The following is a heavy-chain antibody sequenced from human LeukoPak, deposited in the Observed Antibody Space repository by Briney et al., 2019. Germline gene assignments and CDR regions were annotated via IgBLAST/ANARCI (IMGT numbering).Heavy chain of an antibody. Sequence: GGSLRLSCAASGFTFNSYDMSWVRQAPGKGLESVSAISGSGDSTYYADSVKGRFTISRDNSKNTLYLQMNSLRAEDTAVYYCAKDKWWFGEYDAFDIWGQGTMVTVSS. J-gene: IGHJ3*02. D-gene: IGHD3-10*01. CDR1: GFTFNSYD. CDR3: AKDKWWFGEYDAFDI. V-gene: IGHV3-23*01. CDR2: ISGSGDST.